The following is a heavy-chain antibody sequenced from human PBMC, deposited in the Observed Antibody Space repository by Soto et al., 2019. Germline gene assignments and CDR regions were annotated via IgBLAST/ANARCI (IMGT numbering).Heavy chain of an antibody. CDR3: VSLQTSGWPGVH. D-gene: IGHD6-25*01. CDR1: GYSFSGYY. Sequence: ASVKVSCNASGYSFSGYYIQWVRQAPGQGPXGLGRIYXNXXXXXSXXXFQGRVTMTSDMSTRTVYMELRDLRSEDTAVYYCVSLQTSGWPGVHWGQGTLVTASS. J-gene: IGHJ4*02. CDR2: IYXNXXXX. V-gene: IGHV1-2*06.